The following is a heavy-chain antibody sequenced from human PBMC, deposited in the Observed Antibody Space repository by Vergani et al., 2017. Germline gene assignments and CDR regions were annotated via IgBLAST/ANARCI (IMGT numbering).Heavy chain of an antibody. CDR1: GFTLSSHA. J-gene: IGHJ6*03. Sequence: QVQLEESGGGVVQPGRSLRLSCAGSGFTLSSHAMHWVRQAPGKGLEWVAFIWYDGSKEYYADTVKGRFTLSRDNSKNILYLQMKNLRAADTAVYYCARSGYCAHGVCYMTYYYYMDVWGKGTAVTVSS. CDR2: IWYDGSKE. CDR3: ARSGYCAHGVCYMTYYYYMDV. D-gene: IGHD2-8*01. V-gene: IGHV3-33*01.